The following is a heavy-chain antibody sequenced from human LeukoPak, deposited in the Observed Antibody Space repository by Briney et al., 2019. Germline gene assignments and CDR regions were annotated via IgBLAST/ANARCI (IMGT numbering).Heavy chain of an antibody. CDR1: GGSISSYY. D-gene: IGHD2-15*01. Sequence: SETLSLTCTVSGGSISSYYWSWIRQPPGKELKWIGYIYYSGSTNYNPSLKSRVTISVDTSKNQFSLKLSSVTAADTAVYYCARQGTNLGYCSGGSCYIDYWGQGTLVTVSS. CDR3: ARQGTNLGYCSGGSCYIDY. CDR2: IYYSGST. V-gene: IGHV4-59*08. J-gene: IGHJ4*02.